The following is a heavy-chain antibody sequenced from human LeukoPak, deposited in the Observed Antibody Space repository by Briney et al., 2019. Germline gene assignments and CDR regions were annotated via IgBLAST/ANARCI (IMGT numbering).Heavy chain of an antibody. CDR1: GYSFTSYW. V-gene: IGHV5-51*01. Sequence: GESLKISCKGSGYSFTSYWIGWVRQMPGKGLEWMGIIYPGDSDTRYSPSFQGQVTISADKSISTAYLQWSSLKASDTAMYYCARSFQVGGTPWYFDYWGQGTLVTVSS. CDR2: IYPGDSDT. CDR3: ARSFQVGGTPWYFDY. J-gene: IGHJ4*02. D-gene: IGHD1-26*01.